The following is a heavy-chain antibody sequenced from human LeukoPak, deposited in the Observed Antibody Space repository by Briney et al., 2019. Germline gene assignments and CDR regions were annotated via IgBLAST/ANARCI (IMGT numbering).Heavy chain of an antibody. CDR1: GYTFTSYD. CDR2: TNPNSGNT. J-gene: IGHJ5*02. Sequence: ASVKVSCKASGYTFTSYDINWVRQATGQGLEWMGWTNPNSGNTGYAQKFQGRVTITRNTSISTAYMELSSLRSEDTAVYYCARAQVVPAAIGEFDPWGQGTLVTVSS. V-gene: IGHV1-8*03. CDR3: ARAQVVPAAIGEFDP. D-gene: IGHD2-2*02.